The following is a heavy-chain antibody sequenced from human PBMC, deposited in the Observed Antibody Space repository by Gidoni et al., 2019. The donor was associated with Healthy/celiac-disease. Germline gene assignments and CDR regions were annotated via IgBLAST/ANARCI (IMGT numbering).Heavy chain of an antibody. D-gene: IGHD6-13*01. Sequence: QVQLVQSGAEVKKPGASVKVSCKASGYTFTSYDINWVRQATGQGLEWMGWMNPNSGNTGYAQKFQGRVTMTRNTSISTAYMELSSLRSEDTAVYYCARMAYSSSWYVNYYYYGMDVWGQGTTVTVSS. CDR3: ARMAYSSSWYVNYYYYGMDV. J-gene: IGHJ6*02. V-gene: IGHV1-8*01. CDR2: MNPNSGNT. CDR1: GYTFTSYD.